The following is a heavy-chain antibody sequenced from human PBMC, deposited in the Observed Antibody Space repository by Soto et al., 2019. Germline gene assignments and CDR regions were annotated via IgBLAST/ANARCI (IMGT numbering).Heavy chain of an antibody. Sequence: QVQLQESGPGLVKPSETLSLTCSVSGGSITNNHWSWIRQPPGKGLEWIGYIYHTGSPHYMPSLRSRVTMSVDTSRSQLSLRLPSVTAADTAVYYCARLGATVANDFWGQGTLVTVSS. CDR2: IYHTGSP. V-gene: IGHV4-59*08. CDR1: GGSITNNH. CDR3: ARLGATVANDF. J-gene: IGHJ4*02. D-gene: IGHD3-16*01.